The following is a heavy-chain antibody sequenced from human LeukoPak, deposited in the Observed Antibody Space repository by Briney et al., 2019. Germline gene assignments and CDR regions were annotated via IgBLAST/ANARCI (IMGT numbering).Heavy chain of an antibody. D-gene: IGHD3-16*01. CDR3: ARTVPAGGYYYYYMDV. Sequence: GASAKVSCKASGYTFTSYDINWVRQGTGQGLEWMGRMNPNSGNTGYAQKFQGRVTMTRNTSISTAYMELSSLRSEDTAVYYCARTVPAGGYYYYYMDVWGKGTTVTVSS. CDR1: GYTFTSYD. CDR2: MNPNSGNT. J-gene: IGHJ6*03. V-gene: IGHV1-8*01.